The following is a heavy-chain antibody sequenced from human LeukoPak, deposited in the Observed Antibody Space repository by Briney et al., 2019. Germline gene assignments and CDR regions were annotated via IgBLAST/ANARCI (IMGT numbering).Heavy chain of an antibody. CDR2: IYHSGST. CDR1: GYSISSGYY. Sequence: SETLSLTCTVSGYSISSGYYWGWIRQPPGKGLEWIGSIYHSGSTCYNPSLKSRVTISLNTSKNQFSLKLSSVTAADTAVYYCAREQSSGCFYDYWGQGTLVTVSS. V-gene: IGHV4-38-2*02. CDR3: AREQSSGCFYDY. J-gene: IGHJ4*02. D-gene: IGHD6-19*01.